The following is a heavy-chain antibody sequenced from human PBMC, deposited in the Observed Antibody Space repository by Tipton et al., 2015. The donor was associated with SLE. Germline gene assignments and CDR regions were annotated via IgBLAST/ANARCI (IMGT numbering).Heavy chain of an antibody. J-gene: IGHJ4*02. CDR3: TRVIGSSTWYGDY. CDR1: GFTFGDYA. CDR2: IRSKAYGGTT. D-gene: IGHD6-13*01. Sequence: SLRLSCTASGFTFGDYAMSWVRQAPGKGLEWVGFIRSKAYGGTTEYAASVKGRFTISRDDSKSIAYLQMNSLKTEDTAVYYCTRVIGSSTWYGDYWGQGTLVTVSS. V-gene: IGHV3-49*04.